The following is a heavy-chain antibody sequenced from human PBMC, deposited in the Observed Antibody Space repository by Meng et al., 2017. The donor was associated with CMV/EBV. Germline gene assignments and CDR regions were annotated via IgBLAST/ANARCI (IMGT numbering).Heavy chain of an antibody. D-gene: IGHD3-3*01. CDR1: GYTFTSYY. V-gene: IGHV1-46*01. Sequence: ASVKVSCKASGYTFTSYYMHWVRQAPGQGLEWMGIINPSGGSTSYAQKFQGRVTMTRDTSTSTVYMELSSLRSDDTAVYYCARSWSRFPSLRGYFDYWGQGTLVTVSS. CDR2: INPSGGST. J-gene: IGHJ4*02. CDR3: ARSWSRFPSLRGYFDY.